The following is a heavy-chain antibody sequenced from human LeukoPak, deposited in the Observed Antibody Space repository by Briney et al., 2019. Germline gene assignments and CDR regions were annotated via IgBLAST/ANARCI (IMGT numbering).Heavy chain of an antibody. CDR3: ARGLDYGGNSLGFDY. Sequence: SETLSLTCTVSGGSISGYYWSWIRQPPGKGLEWIGYIYYSGSTNYNPSLKSRVTISVDTSKNQFSLKLSSVTAADTAVYYCARGLDYGGNSLGFDYWGQGTLVTVSS. CDR1: GGSISGYY. J-gene: IGHJ4*02. CDR2: IYYSGST. D-gene: IGHD4-23*01. V-gene: IGHV4-59*01.